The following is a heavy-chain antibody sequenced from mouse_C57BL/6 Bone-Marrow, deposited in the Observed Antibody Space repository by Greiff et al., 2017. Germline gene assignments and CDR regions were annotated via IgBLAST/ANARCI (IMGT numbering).Heavy chain of an antibody. V-gene: IGHV1-63*01. J-gene: IGHJ2*01. CDR3: ARRGPPCSYCDY. CDR1: GYTFTNYW. Sequence: QVQLQQSGAELVRPGTSVKMSCKASGYTFTNYWIGWAKQRPGHGLEWIGDIYPGGGYTNYNEKFKGKATLTADKSSSTAYMQFSSLTSEDSAIYYCARRGPPCSYCDYWGQGTTLTVSS. CDR2: IYPGGGYT.